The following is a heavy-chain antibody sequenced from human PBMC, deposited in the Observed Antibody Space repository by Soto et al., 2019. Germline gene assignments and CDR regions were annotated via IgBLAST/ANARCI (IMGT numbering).Heavy chain of an antibody. Sequence: SETLSLTCTVSGGSISSYYWSWIRQPAGKGLEWIGRIYTSGSTNYNPSLKSRVTMSVDTSKNQFSLKLSSVTAADTAVYYCASTPPTVTTGELRFDPWRQGTLVTVSS. CDR2: IYTSGST. V-gene: IGHV4-4*07. CDR3: ASTPPTVTTGELRFDP. D-gene: IGHD4-17*01. CDR1: GGSISSYY. J-gene: IGHJ5*02.